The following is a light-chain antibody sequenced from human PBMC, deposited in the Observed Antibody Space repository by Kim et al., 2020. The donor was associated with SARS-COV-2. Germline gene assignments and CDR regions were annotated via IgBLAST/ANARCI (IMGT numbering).Light chain of an antibody. V-gene: IGKV3-15*01. J-gene: IGKJ3*01. CDR1: QSVSSN. CDR3: QQYNNWPPIFT. CDR2: GAS. Sequence: PGERATLSCRASQSVSSNLAWYQQKPGQAPRLLIYGASTRATGIPARFSGSGSGTEFTLTISSLQSEDFAVYYCQQYNNWPPIFTFGPGTKVDIK.